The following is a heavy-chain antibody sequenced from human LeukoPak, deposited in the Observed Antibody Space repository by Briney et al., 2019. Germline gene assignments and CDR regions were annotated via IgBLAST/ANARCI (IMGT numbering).Heavy chain of an antibody. D-gene: IGHD5-24*01. J-gene: IGHJ4*02. Sequence: SETLSLTCTLSGGSISCYYWSWIRQPPGKGLEWIGYIYYSGSTKYNPSLKSRVTISVDTSKNQFSLKLSSVTAADTAVYYCARASRDVETEGFDYWGQGTLVTVSS. CDR2: IYYSGST. CDR3: ARASRDVETEGFDY. CDR1: GGSISCYY. V-gene: IGHV4-59*01.